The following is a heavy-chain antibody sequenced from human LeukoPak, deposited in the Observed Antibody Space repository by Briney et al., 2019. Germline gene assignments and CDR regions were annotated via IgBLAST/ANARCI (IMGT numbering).Heavy chain of an antibody. D-gene: IGHD3-10*01. J-gene: IGHJ4*02. CDR2: IRSKAYGGTT. V-gene: IGHV3-49*03. CDR1: GFTFGDYA. CDR3: TRDWGDYGSGSLFDY. Sequence: GGSLRLSCTASGFTFGDYAMSWFRQAPGKGLEWVGFIRSKAYGGTTEYAASVKGRFTISRDASKSIAYLQMNSLKTEDTAVYYCTRDWGDYGSGSLFDYWGQGTLVTVSS.